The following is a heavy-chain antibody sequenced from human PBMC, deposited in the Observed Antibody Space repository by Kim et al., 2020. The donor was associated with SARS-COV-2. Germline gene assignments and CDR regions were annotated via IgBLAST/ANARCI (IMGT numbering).Heavy chain of an antibody. V-gene: IGHV1-58*01. CDR3: AADSSAYYYEDYYFYGMDV. CDR1: GFTFSRST. J-gene: IGHJ6*02. D-gene: IGHD3-22*01. CDR2: IVVGSGNT. Sequence: SVKVSCKTSGFTFSRSTVQWVRQARGQRLEWIGWIVVGSGNTNYAQKFQERVTITRDMSTNTAYMELSSLISEDTAVYYCAADSSAYYYEDYYFYGMDVWGQGTTVTVSS.